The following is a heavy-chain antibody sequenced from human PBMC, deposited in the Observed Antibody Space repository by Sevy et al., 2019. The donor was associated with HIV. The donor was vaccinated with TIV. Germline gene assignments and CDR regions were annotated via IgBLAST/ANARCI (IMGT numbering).Heavy chain of an antibody. CDR3: AREGCTKPHDY. D-gene: IGHD2-8*01. Sequence: GGSLRLSCAASGFTFSKYSMSWVRQPPGKGLEWVSTLSFGCGEINYADSVKGRFTISRDNSKSSVYLQMNNLRPEDTAVYCCAREGCTKPHDYWGQGTLVTV. CDR2: LSFGCGEI. V-gene: IGHV3-23*01. CDR1: GFTFSKYS. J-gene: IGHJ4*02.